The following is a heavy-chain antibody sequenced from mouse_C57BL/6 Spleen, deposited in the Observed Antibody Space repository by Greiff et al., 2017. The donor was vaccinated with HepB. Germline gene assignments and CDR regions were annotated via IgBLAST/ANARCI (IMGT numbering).Heavy chain of an antibody. CDR1: GYAFSSSW. CDR3: ARWDYGYDGFAY. Sequence: VKLMESGPELVKPGASVKISCKASGYAFSSSWMNWVKQRPGKGLEWIGRIYPGDGDTNYNGKFKGKATLTADKSSSTAYMQLSSLTSEDSAVYFCARWDYGYDGFAYWGQGTLVTVSA. CDR2: IYPGDGDT. J-gene: IGHJ3*01. D-gene: IGHD2-2*01. V-gene: IGHV1-82*01.